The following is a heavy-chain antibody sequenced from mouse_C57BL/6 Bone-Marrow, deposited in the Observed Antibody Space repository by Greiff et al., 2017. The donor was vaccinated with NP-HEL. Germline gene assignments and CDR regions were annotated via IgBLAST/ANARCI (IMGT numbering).Heavy chain of an antibody. V-gene: IGHV5-17*01. Sequence: EVHLVESGGGLVKPGGSLKLSCAASGFTFSDYGMHWVRQAPEKGLEWVAYISSGSSTIYYADTVKGRFTISRDNAKNTLFLQMTSLRSEDTAMYYCARGDYDGYYFDYWGQGTTLTVSS. D-gene: IGHD1-2*01. CDR2: ISSGSSTI. CDR3: ARGDYDGYYFDY. CDR1: GFTFSDYG. J-gene: IGHJ2*01.